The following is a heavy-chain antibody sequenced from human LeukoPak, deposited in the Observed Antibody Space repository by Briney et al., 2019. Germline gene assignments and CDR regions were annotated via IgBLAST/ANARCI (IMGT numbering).Heavy chain of an antibody. CDR1: GFTFSSYG. J-gene: IGHJ4*02. V-gene: IGHV3-30*02. Sequence: RSGGSLRLSCAASGFTFSSYGMHWVRQAPGKGLEWVAFIRYDGSNKYYADSVKGRFTISRDNSKNTLYLQMNSLRAEDTAVYYCAREEMGLSGYFDWLLWTFDYWGQGTLVTVSS. CDR2: IRYDGSNK. D-gene: IGHD3-9*01. CDR3: AREEMGLSGYFDWLLWTFDY.